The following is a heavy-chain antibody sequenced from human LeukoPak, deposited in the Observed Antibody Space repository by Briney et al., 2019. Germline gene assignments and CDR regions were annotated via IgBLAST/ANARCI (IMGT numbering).Heavy chain of an antibody. CDR3: ARENRGYYYGMDV. CDR2: ISSSSSYI. V-gene: IGHV3-21*01. Sequence: GGSLRLSCAASGFTFSSYSMNWVRQAPGKGLEWVSSISSSSSYIYYADSVKGRFTISRDNAKNSLYLQMNSLRAEDTAVYYCARENRGYYYGMDVWGQGTTVTVSS. J-gene: IGHJ6*02. CDR1: GFTFSSYS. D-gene: IGHD1-14*01.